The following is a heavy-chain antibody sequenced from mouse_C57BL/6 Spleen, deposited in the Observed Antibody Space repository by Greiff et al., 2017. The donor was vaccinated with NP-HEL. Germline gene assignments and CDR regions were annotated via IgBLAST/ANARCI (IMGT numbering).Heavy chain of an antibody. CDR3: TTSDGYYYAMDY. J-gene: IGHJ4*01. V-gene: IGHV14-4*01. D-gene: IGHD2-3*01. Sequence: EVQLQESGAELVRPGASVKLSCTASGFNIKDDYMHWVKQRPEQGLEWIGWIDPENGDTEYASKFQGKATITADTSSNTAYLQLSSLTSEDTAVYYCTTSDGYYYAMDYWGQGTSVTVSS. CDR1: GFNIKDDY. CDR2: IDPENGDT.